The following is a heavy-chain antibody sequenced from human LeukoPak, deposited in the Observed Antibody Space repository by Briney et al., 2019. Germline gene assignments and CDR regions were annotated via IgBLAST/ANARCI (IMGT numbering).Heavy chain of an antibody. Sequence: GGSLRLSCAASGFIVSSNYMNWVRQATGRRLERVSVIYSGGHTYYTDSVKGRFTISRDISNNTLYLHMNSLRPDDTAVYYCARSTRDGYNHYHYYYMDVWGKGTTVTVSS. CDR2: IYSGGHT. J-gene: IGHJ6*03. CDR3: ARSTRDGYNHYHYYYMDV. V-gene: IGHV3-53*01. CDR1: GFIVSSNY. D-gene: IGHD5-24*01.